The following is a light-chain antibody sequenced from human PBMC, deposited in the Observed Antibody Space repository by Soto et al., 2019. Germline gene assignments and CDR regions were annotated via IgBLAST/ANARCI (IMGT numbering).Light chain of an antibody. J-gene: IGKJ1*01. Sequence: AIQMTQSPSSLSASVGDRVTITCRASQGIGTELGWYQQRPGKAPRLLIYGTSTFQPGVPSRLSGSGSDTHFTLIISSLQPEHFATYYCLQDSTYPRTFGQGTKVEIK. CDR3: LQDSTYPRT. V-gene: IGKV1-6*01. CDR1: QGIGTE. CDR2: GTS.